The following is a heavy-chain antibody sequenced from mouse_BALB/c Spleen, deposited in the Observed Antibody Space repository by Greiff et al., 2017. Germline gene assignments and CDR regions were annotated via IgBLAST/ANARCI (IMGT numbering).Heavy chain of an antibody. D-gene: IGHD2-4*01. CDR2: ISNGGGST. V-gene: IGHV5-12-2*01. CDR1: GFTFSSYT. CDR3: ARTGYYDYDWFAY. J-gene: IGHJ3*01. Sequence: EVKLMESGGGLVQPGGSLKLSCAASGFTFSSYTMSWVRQTPEKRLEWVAYISNGGGSTYYPDTVKGRFTISRDNAKNTLYLQMSSLKSEDTAMYYCARTGYYDYDWFAYWGQGTLVTVSA.